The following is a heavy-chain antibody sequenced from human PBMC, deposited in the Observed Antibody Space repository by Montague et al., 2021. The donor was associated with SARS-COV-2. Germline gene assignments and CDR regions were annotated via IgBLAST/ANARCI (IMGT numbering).Heavy chain of an antibody. CDR1: GFSLTTGGMC. Sequence: PALVKPTQTLTLTCTFSGFSLTTGGMCVTWIRQPPGKALERLAVVDWDDDKYYTPSLETRLAISKDTSRNQVVLTMTNMDPMDTGTYYCARIHGGTSGSFDYWGQGILVTVSS. V-gene: IGHV2-70*01. D-gene: IGHD3-10*01. CDR2: VDWDDDK. CDR3: ARIHGGTSGSFDY. J-gene: IGHJ4*02.